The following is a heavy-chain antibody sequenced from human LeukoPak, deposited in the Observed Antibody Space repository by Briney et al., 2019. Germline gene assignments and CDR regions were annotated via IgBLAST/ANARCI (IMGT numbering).Heavy chain of an antibody. Sequence: ASVKVSCKASGYSFTGYYIHWVRQAPGQGLEWTGWINPNSGGTNFAQKFQGWVTMTRDTSTSTAYMELSRLRSDDTAVYYCATWDGEGMDVWGKGTTVTVSS. D-gene: IGHD4-17*01. V-gene: IGHV1-2*04. J-gene: IGHJ6*04. CDR1: GYSFTGYY. CDR3: ATWDGEGMDV. CDR2: INPNSGGT.